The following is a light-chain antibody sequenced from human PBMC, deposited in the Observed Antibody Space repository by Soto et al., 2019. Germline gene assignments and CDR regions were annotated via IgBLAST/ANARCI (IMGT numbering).Light chain of an antibody. V-gene: IGLV2-14*01. CDR2: EVI. Sequence: QSVLTQPASVSGSPGQSLTISCSGTSSDVGGYNYVSCYQQHPGKAPKLMIYEVINRPSGVSNRFSGSKSGNTASLTISGLEPAGERDYYCSSKTSRSTLVFGTGTKVTVL. CDR3: SSKTSRSTLV. J-gene: IGLJ1*01. CDR1: SSDVGGYNY.